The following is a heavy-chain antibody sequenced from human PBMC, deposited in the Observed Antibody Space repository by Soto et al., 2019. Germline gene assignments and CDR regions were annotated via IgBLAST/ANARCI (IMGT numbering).Heavy chain of an antibody. D-gene: IGHD2-2*01. J-gene: IGHJ6*02. V-gene: IGHV3-23*01. Sequence: GGSLRLSCAASGFTFSSYAMSWVRQAPGKGLEWVSVISGSDDSTYYADSVKGRFTISRDNSKNTLYLQMNSLRAEDTAVYYCTRLNQLPVGDYYYYAMDVWGQGTTVTVSS. CDR3: TRLNQLPVGDYYYYAMDV. CDR2: ISGSDDST. CDR1: GFTFSSYA.